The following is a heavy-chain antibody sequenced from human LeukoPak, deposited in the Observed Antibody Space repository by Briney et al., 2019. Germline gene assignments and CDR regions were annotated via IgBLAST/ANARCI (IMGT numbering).Heavy chain of an antibody. Sequence: ASVKVSCKASGCTFTSYAMHWVRQAPGQRLEWMGWINAGNGNTKYSQEFQGRVTITRNNSIRTAYMELSSLRSEDTAVYYCAIGAVGFDYWGQGTLVTVSS. CDR3: AIGAVGFDY. CDR1: GCTFTSYA. D-gene: IGHD6-19*01. V-gene: IGHV1-3*03. J-gene: IGHJ4*02. CDR2: INAGNGNT.